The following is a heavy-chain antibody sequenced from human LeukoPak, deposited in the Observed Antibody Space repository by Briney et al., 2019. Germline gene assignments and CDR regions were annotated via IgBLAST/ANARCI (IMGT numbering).Heavy chain of an antibody. CDR2: ISSSGSII. D-gene: IGHD4-17*01. Sequence: GGSLRLSCAASGFTFSSYEMNWVRQAPGKGLEWVSYISSSGSIIYYADSVKGRFTISRDNAKNSLYLQMNSLRAEDTAVYYCARDPTVTANYYYYGMDVWGQGTTVTVSS. J-gene: IGHJ6*02. V-gene: IGHV3-48*03. CDR3: ARDPTVTANYYYYGMDV. CDR1: GFTFSSYE.